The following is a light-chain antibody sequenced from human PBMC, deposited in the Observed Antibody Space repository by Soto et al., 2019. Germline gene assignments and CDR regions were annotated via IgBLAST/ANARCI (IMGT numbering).Light chain of an antibody. CDR1: QSVSSSY. Sequence: EIVLTQSPGTLSLSPGERATLSCRASQSVSSSYLSWYQQQPGPAPRLLIYGASSRATGIPDRFSGSGSGTDFTLTISRLEPDVFAVYYCQHYGTSALFGPGTKVDIK. J-gene: IGKJ3*01. CDR2: GAS. V-gene: IGKV3-20*01. CDR3: QHYGTSAL.